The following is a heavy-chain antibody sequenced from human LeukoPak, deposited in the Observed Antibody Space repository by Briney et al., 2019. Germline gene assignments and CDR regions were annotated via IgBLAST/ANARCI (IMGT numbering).Heavy chain of an antibody. CDR1: GFTFNSYA. CDR2: ISGNDDNK. J-gene: IGHJ4*02. V-gene: IGHV3-23*01. Sequence: GGSLRLSCAASGFTFNSYALSWVRQAPGKGLEWVSAISGNDDNKYYADSVKGRFTISRDISKNTLYLQMNSLRVEDTAVYYCAKDNDFWSGYSVYWGQGTLVTVSS. D-gene: IGHD3-3*01. CDR3: AKDNDFWSGYSVY.